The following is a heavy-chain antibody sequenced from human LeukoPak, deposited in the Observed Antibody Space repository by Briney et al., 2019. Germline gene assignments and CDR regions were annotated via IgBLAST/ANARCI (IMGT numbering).Heavy chain of an antibody. Sequence: GGSLTLSCAASGFTFSDYYMSWIRKAPGKGLEWVSYISSSGSTIHYAHSVRGRFTSSRDNAKNTLNLQMNSLIAEDTAVYYCAREIRGEGTYYFDYWGQGTLVTVSS. J-gene: IGHJ4*02. CDR1: GFTFSDYY. D-gene: IGHD3-10*01. CDR2: ISSSGSTI. CDR3: AREIRGEGTYYFDY. V-gene: IGHV3-11*01.